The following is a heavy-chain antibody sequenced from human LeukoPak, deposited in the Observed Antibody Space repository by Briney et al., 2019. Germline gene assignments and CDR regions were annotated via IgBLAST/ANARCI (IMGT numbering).Heavy chain of an antibody. D-gene: IGHD6-13*01. CDR1: GFTFNNFA. CDR3: AKTRPLDSSSWSHGDY. V-gene: IGHV3-23*01. J-gene: IGHJ4*02. CDR2: ISGSGDNT. Sequence: GGSLRLSCAASGFTFNNFAMSWVRQAPGKGLEWVSAISGSGDNTYYADSVKGRFTISRDTSKNTLFLQMDSLRAEDTAVYYCAKTRPLDSSSWSHGDYWGQGTLVTVSS.